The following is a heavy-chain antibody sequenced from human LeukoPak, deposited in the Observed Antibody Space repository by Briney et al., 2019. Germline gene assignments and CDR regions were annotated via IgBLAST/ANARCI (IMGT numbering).Heavy chain of an antibody. J-gene: IGHJ4*02. CDR3: ARDRGDYYFDY. D-gene: IGHD4-17*01. CDR2: IYYSGST. V-gene: IGHV4-61*01. Sequence: SETLSLTCTVSGSSISSSSYYWSWIRQPPGKGLEWIGYIYYSGSTNYNPSLKSRVTISVDTSKNQFSLKLSSVTAADTAVYYCARDRGDYYFDYWGQGTLVTVSS. CDR1: GSSISSSSYY.